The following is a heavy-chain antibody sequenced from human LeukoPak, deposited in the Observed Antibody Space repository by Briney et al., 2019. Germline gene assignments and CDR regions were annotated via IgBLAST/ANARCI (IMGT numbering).Heavy chain of an antibody. D-gene: IGHD6-19*01. CDR2: IKSKTDGGTT. CDR3: ITEIRSSGWHNLFDR. J-gene: IGHJ5*02. V-gene: IGHV3-15*01. Sequence: TGGSLRLSCAASGFTFTNAWMGWGRQAQEKGLEWVGRIKSKTDGGTTDYAAPVKGRFAISRDDSKNTLYLQMNSLKTEDTAVYYCITEIRSSGWHNLFDRWGQGTLVTVSS. CDR1: GFTFTNAW.